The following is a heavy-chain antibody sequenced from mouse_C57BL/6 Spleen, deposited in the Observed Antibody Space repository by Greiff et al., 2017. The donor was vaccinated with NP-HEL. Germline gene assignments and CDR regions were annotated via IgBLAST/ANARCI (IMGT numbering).Heavy chain of an antibody. D-gene: IGHD1-1*01. J-gene: IGHJ2*01. CDR2: INPNNGGT. V-gene: IGHV1-22*01. CDR1: EYTFTDYN. Sequence: EVQLQQSGPELVKPGASVKMSCKASEYTFTDYNMHWVKQSHGKSLEWIGYINPNNGGTSYNQKFKGKATLTVNKSSSTAYMELRSLTSEDSAVYYCARWYYGSSYYFDYWGQGTTLTVSS. CDR3: ARWYYGSSYYFDY.